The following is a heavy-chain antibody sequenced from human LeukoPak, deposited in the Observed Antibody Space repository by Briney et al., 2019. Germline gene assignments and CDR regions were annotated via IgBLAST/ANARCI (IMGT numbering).Heavy chain of an antibody. V-gene: IGHV4-59*01. CDR3: ARDPGVQQGYYYYGMDV. J-gene: IGHJ6*02. CDR2: IYYSGST. CDR1: GGSISSYY. D-gene: IGHD6-13*01. Sequence: PSEALSLTCTVSGGSISSYYWSWIRQPPGKGLEWIGYIYYSGSTNYNPSLKSRVTISVDTSKNQFSLKLSSVTAADTAVYYGARDPGVQQGYYYYGMDVWGQGTTVTVSS.